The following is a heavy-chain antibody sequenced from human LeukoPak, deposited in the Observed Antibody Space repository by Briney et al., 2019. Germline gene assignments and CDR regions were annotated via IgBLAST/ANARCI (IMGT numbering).Heavy chain of an antibody. CDR2: INPDGIQK. Sequence: GGSLRLSCGASGLSFSSYWMSCVRQAPGKGLEGVGNINPDGIQKDYLDDVRGRFTISRDNARNSLFVQMSGLRDADTAVYYSARDLGRGSFDYWGQGTLVTVSS. CDR1: GLSFSSYW. V-gene: IGHV3-7*03. J-gene: IGHJ4*02. CDR3: ARDLGRGSFDY.